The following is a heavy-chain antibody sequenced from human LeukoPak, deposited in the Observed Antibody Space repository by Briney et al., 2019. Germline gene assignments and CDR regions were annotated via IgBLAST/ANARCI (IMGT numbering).Heavy chain of an antibody. CDR1: GGSIISYY. J-gene: IGHJ3*02. D-gene: IGHD1-26*01. V-gene: IGHV4-59*01. CDR3: ARCPGADAFDI. CDR2: IYYSGST. Sequence: SETLSLTCTFSGGSIISYYWSWIRQPPGKGLEWIGYIYYSGSTNYNPSLKSRVTISVDTSKNQFSLKLSSVTAADTAVYYCARCPGADAFDIWGQGTMVTVSS.